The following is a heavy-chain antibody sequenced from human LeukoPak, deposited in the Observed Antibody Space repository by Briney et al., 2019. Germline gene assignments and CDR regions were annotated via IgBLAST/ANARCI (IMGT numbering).Heavy chain of an antibody. CDR1: GGSISSYY. J-gene: IGHJ5*02. D-gene: IGHD1-26*01. CDR2: IYYSGST. Sequence: SETLSLTCTVSGGSISSYYWSWIRQPPGKGLEWIGYIYYSGSTNYNPSLKSRVTISVDTSKNQFSLKLSSVTAADTAVYCCARSPAGESWFDPWGQGTLVTVSS. V-gene: IGHV4-59*08. CDR3: ARSPAGESWFDP.